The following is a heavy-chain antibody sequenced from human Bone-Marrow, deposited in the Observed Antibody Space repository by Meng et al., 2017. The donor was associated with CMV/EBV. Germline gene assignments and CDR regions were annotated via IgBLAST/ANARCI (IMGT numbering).Heavy chain of an antibody. CDR3: AKDGGVRFLEWFFDY. D-gene: IGHD3-3*01. Sequence: SETLSLTCTVSGGSISSSSYYWGWIRQPPGKGLEWIGSIYYSGSTYCNPSLKSRVTISVDTSKNQFSLKLSSVTAADTAVYYCAKDGGVRFLEWFFDYWGQGTLVTGSS. J-gene: IGHJ4*02. V-gene: IGHV4-39*07. CDR1: GGSISSSSYY. CDR2: IYYSGST.